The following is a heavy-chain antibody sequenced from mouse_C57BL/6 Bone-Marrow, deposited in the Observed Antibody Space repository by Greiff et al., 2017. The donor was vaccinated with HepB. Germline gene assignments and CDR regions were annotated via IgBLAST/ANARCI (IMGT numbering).Heavy chain of an antibody. D-gene: IGHD1-1*01. CDR1: GYTFTDYE. J-gene: IGHJ2*01. V-gene: IGHV1-15*01. Sequence: QVQLQQSGAELVRPGASVTLSCKASGYTFTDYEMHWVKQTPVHGLEWIGAIDPETGGTAYNQKFKGKAILTADKSSSTAYMELRSLTSEDSAVYYCTGREAYYYASSPYYFDYWGQGTTLTVSS. CDR3: TGREAYYYASSPYYFDY. CDR2: IDPETGGT.